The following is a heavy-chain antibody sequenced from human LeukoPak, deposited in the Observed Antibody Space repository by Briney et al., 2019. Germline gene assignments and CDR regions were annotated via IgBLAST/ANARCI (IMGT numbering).Heavy chain of an antibody. V-gene: IGHV3-74*01. CDR3: VLRIFADPYDY. CDR1: GFTFSSYW. Sequence: GGSLRLSCAASGFTFSSYWMHWVRQAPGKGLVWVSRIHSDGSSTSYADSVKGRFTISRDNAKNTLYLQMNSLRAEDTAVYYCVLRIFADPYDYWGQGTLVTVSS. CDR2: IHSDGSST. D-gene: IGHD2-15*01. J-gene: IGHJ4*02.